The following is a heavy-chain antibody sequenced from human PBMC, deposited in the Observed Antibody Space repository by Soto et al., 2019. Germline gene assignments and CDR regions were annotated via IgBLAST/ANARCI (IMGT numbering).Heavy chain of an antibody. J-gene: IGHJ6*02. D-gene: IGHD2-21*02. CDR2: IKSKTDGGTT. CDR3: TSGGVVTAIERVYYYGMDV. Sequence: GGSLRLSCTASGLTFNNAWMNWVRQAPGKGLEWVGRIKSKTDGGTTDYAAPVKGRFTISRDDSKNTPYLQMNSLKTEDTAVYYCTSGGVVTAIERVYYYGMDVWGQGTTVTVSS. V-gene: IGHV3-15*07. CDR1: GLTFNNAW.